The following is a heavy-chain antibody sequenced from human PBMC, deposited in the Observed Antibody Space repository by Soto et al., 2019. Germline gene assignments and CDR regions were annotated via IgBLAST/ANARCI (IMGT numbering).Heavy chain of an antibody. D-gene: IGHD2-2*01. CDR2: ISSSTSYV. CDR1: GFTFSRYG. V-gene: IGHV3-21*06. Sequence: PGGSLRLSCAASGFTFSRYGMNWLRQAPGKGLEWVASISSSTSYVYYADSVKGRFRTSRDNAKNILYLEMYGLRTEDTAVYYCARDPFEGRVGNWFESWGQGTLVTVSS. CDR3: ARDPFEGRVGNWFES. J-gene: IGHJ5*01.